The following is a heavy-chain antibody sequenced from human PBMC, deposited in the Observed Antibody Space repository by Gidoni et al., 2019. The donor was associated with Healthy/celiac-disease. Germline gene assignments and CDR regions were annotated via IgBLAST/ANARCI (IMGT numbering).Heavy chain of an antibody. CDR3: ARKVSEAGEGYSGYRWTWFDP. Sequence: QVQLQESGPGLVKPSQTLSLTCTVSGGSISSGGYYWSWIRQHPGKGLEWIGYIYYSGSTYYNPSLKSRVTISVDTSKNQFSLKLSSVTAADTAVYYCARKVSEAGEGYSGYRWTWFDPWGQGTLVTVSS. D-gene: IGHD5-12*01. CDR1: GGSISSGGYY. CDR2: IYYSGST. V-gene: IGHV4-31*03. J-gene: IGHJ5*02.